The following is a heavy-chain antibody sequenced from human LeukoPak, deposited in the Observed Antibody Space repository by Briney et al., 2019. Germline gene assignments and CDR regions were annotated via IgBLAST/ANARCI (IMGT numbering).Heavy chain of an antibody. CDR2: IKHSGST. Sequence: SETLSLTCAVYGGSFSGYYWSWIRQPPGKGLEWIGEIKHSGSTNYNPSLKSRVTISVDTSKNQFSLKLSSVTAADTAVYYCARSSYYYGADALDIWGQGTMVTVSS. CDR1: GGSFSGYY. J-gene: IGHJ3*02. CDR3: ARSSYYYGADALDI. V-gene: IGHV4-34*01. D-gene: IGHD3-10*01.